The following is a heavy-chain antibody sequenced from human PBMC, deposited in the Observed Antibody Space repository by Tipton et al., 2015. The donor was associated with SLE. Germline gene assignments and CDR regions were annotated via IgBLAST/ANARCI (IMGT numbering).Heavy chain of an antibody. CDR3: ARHVPGSYIHFDY. V-gene: IGHV5-51*01. CDR1: GYSFTSYW. CDR2: IYPGDSHT. Sequence: QSGPEVKKPGESLKISCKGSGYSFTSYWIGWVRQMPGKGLEWMGIIYPGDSHTRYSPSFQGQVTISADKSITTAYLQWSSLKASDTAMYYCARHVPGSYIHFDYWGQGTLVTVSS. J-gene: IGHJ4*02. D-gene: IGHD1-26*01.